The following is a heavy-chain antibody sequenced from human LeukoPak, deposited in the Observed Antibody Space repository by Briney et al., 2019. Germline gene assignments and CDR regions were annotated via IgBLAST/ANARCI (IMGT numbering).Heavy chain of an antibody. CDR1: GYRCSNYW. Sequence: GESLMISCKASGYRCSNYWIGWVRQMPGKGLEWMAIINPRDSDTRYSPSFQGQVTISADKSIYTAYLQWSSLKASDTAIYYCAKYGFEMATTALRREFDFCGLGDRVTVSS. CDR2: INPRDSDT. CDR3: AKYGFEMATTALRREFDF. J-gene: IGHJ4*03. V-gene: IGHV5-51*01. D-gene: IGHD5-24*01.